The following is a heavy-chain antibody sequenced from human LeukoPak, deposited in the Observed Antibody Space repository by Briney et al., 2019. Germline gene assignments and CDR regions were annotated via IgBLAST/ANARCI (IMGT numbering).Heavy chain of an antibody. CDR3: TTVWNCGGDCSDAFDI. J-gene: IGHJ3*02. CDR2: IKSKTDGGTT. CDR1: GFTSSSYT. V-gene: IGHV3-15*01. D-gene: IGHD2-21*02. Sequence: GGSLRLSCAASGFTSSSYTMNWVRQAPGKGLEWVGRIKSKTDGGTTDYAAPVKGRFTISRDDSKNTLYLQMNSLKTEDTAVYYCTTVWNCGGDCSDAFDIWGQGTMVTVSS.